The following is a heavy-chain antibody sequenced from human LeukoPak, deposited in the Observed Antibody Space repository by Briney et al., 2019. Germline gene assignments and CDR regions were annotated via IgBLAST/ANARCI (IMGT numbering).Heavy chain of an antibody. CDR3: ARDRPYYYDSSGYDNWFDP. J-gene: IGHJ5*02. D-gene: IGHD3-22*01. CDR2: IYYSGST. CDR1: GVSISSYY. V-gene: IGHV4-59*01. Sequence: SETLSLTCTVSGVSISSYYWSWIRQPPGKGLEWIGYIYYSGSTNYNPSLRSRVTISVDTSKNQFSLKLSSVTAADTAVYYCARDRPYYYDSSGYDNWFDPWGQGTLVTVSS.